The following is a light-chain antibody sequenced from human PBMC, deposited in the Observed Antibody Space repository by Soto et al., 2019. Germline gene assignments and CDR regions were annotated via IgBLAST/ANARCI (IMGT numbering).Light chain of an antibody. CDR2: AAS. V-gene: IGKV1-39*01. CDR1: QTISSW. Sequence: DIQMTQSPSTLSGYIGDRVTITCRASQTISSWLAWYQQKPGKAPKLLIYAASSLQSGVPSRFSGSGSGTDFTLTISSLQPEDFATYYCQQSYSTPITFGQGTRLEIK. J-gene: IGKJ5*01. CDR3: QQSYSTPIT.